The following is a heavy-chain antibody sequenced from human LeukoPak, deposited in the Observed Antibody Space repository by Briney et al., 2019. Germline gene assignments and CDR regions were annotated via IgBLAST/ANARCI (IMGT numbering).Heavy chain of an antibody. J-gene: IGHJ4*02. CDR3: AKIPASYSSGWSNFDY. CDR1: GFTFSSYG. V-gene: IGHV3-33*06. CDR2: IWYDGSNK. Sequence: PGGSLRLSCAASGFTFSSYGMHWVRQAPGKGLEWVAVIWYDGSNKYYADSVKGRFTISRDNSKNTLYLQMNSLRAEDTAVYYCAKIPASYSSGWSNFDYWGQGTLVTVSS. D-gene: IGHD6-19*01.